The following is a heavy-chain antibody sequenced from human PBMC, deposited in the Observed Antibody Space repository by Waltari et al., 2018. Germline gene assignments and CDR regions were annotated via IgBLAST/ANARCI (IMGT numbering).Heavy chain of an antibody. Sequence: EVQLVESGGVVVQPGGSLRLSCAASGFTFDDYTMHWVRQAPGKGLEWVSLISWDGGSTYYADSVKGRFTISRDNSKNSLYLQMNSLRTEDTALYYCAKEDDYGVPFDYWGQGTLVTVSS. CDR3: AKEDDYGVPFDY. V-gene: IGHV3-43*01. D-gene: IGHD4-17*01. CDR2: ISWDGGST. J-gene: IGHJ4*02. CDR1: GFTFDDYT.